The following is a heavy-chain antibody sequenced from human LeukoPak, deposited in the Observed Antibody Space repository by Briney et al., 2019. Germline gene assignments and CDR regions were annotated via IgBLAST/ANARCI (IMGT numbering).Heavy chain of an antibody. CDR3: AKGDFGSVDH. J-gene: IGHJ4*02. Sequence: GGSLRLSCAASGFTFSRFSMAWIRQAPGKGLEWVAQITVTGGVAAGNAYYRDSVKGRFTISRDNSKNTLYLEMNSLRAEDTAVYYCAKGDFGSVDHWGQGALVTISS. D-gene: IGHD3-3*01. CDR1: GFTFSRFS. CDR2: ITVTGGVAAGNA. V-gene: IGHV3-23*01.